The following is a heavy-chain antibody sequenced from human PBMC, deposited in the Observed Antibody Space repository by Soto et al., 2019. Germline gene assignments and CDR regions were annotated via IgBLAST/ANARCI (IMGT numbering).Heavy chain of an antibody. V-gene: IGHV1-18*01. D-gene: IGHD6-19*01. J-gene: IGHJ4*02. Sequence: QVQLVQSGAEVKKPGASVKVSCKTSGYPFTSYGINGVRQAPGQGPEWMGWISAYNGKTSYTRKFQGRVTMTTVTSTSTAYMELRSLRSDDTAVYYCARDRLIAVTGLLHYWGQGTLVSVPS. CDR2: ISAYNGKT. CDR3: ARDRLIAVTGLLHY. CDR1: GYPFTSYG.